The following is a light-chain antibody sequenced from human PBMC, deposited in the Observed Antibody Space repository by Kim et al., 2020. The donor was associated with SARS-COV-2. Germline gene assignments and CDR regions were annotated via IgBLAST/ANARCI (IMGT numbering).Light chain of an antibody. J-gene: IGKJ2*01. CDR1: QGISSY. V-gene: IGKV1-9*01. CDR3: QQLDSYPLT. CDR2: AAS. Sequence: DVQLTQSPSFLSASVGDKVTITCRTSQGISSYLGWYQQKPGKAPKLLIYAASTLQSGVPSRFSGSGSETEFTLTISSLQSEDFATYYCQQLDSYPLTFGQGTKLEI.